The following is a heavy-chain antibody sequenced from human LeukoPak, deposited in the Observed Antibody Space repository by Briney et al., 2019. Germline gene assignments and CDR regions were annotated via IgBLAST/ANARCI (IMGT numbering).Heavy chain of an antibody. CDR2: IYFGGTT. CDR1: GFTVSSNY. V-gene: IGHV3-53*01. D-gene: IGHD3-16*01. CDR3: ARDRGRIMITFGGGNYFDF. Sequence: SGGSLRLSCAASGFTVSSNYMTWVRQAPGQGLEWVSVIYFGGTTYYSDSVKGRLTISRDNSKNTLSLQMNSLRAEDTAVYYCARDRGRIMITFGGGNYFDFWGQGTLVTVSS. J-gene: IGHJ4*02.